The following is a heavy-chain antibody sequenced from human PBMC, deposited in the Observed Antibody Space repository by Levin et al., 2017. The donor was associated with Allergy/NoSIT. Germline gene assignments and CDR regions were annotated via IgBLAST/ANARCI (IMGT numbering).Heavy chain of an antibody. Sequence: GGSLRLSCAASGFTFSSYGMHWVRQAPGKGLEWVAVIWYDGSNKYYADSVKGRFTISRDNSKNTLYLQMNSLRAEDTAVYYCARGPDYDFWSGRHYFDYWGQGTLVTVSS. J-gene: IGHJ4*02. V-gene: IGHV3-33*01. CDR2: IWYDGSNK. CDR1: GFTFSSYG. CDR3: ARGPDYDFWSGRHYFDY. D-gene: IGHD3-3*01.